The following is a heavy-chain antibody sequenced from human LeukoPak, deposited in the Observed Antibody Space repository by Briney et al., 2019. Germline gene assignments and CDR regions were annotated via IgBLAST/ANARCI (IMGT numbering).Heavy chain of an antibody. V-gene: IGHV3-74*01. Sequence: GGSLRLSCAASGFTFSSYWMHWVRQGPGKGLVWVSRISSDGSTTSYADSVKGRFTISRDNAKNTLYLQMYSLRVEDTAVYYCARDSRYYYDSRNYDNVAFDMWGQGTMVTVSS. D-gene: IGHD3-10*01. J-gene: IGHJ3*02. CDR3: ARDSRYYYDSRNYDNVAFDM. CDR2: ISSDGSTT. CDR1: GFTFSSYW.